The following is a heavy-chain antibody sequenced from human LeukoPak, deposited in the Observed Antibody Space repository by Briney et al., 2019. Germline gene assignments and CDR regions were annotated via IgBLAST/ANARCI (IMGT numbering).Heavy chain of an antibody. D-gene: IGHD2-2*02. V-gene: IGHV4-59*11. J-gene: IGHJ5*02. Sequence: SETLSLTCTVSGGSISSHYWSRIRQPPGKGLEWIGYIYYSGSTNYNPSLKSRVTISVDTSKNQFSLKLSSVTAADTAVYYCAREISYCSSTSCYTGGNWFDPWCQGTLVTVSS. CDR1: GGSISSHY. CDR3: AREISYCSSTSCYTGGNWFDP. CDR2: IYYSGST.